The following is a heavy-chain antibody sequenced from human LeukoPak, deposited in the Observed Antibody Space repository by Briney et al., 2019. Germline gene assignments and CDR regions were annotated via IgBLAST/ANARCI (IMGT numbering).Heavy chain of an antibody. CDR3: ARDLGYAESKRFDY. V-gene: IGHV1-18*01. CDR1: GYTFTSYV. J-gene: IGHJ4*02. Sequence: ASVKVSCRASGYTFTSYVISCVRQAPGQRLERMGWFSAYNGNTNYAQKLQGGVTMTTDTSTSTAYMELRSLRSDDTAVYYCARDLGYAESKRFDYWGQGTLVTASS. CDR2: FSAYNGNT. D-gene: IGHD5-12*01.